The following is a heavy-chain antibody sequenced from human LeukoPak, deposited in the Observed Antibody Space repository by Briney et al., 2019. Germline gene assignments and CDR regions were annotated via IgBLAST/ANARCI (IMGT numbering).Heavy chain of an antibody. CDR3: AKSSYFWSGYFS. CDR2: IRYDGSNK. J-gene: IGHJ4*02. V-gene: IGHV3-30*02. D-gene: IGHD3-3*01. CDR1: GFTFSSYG. Sequence: GGSLRRYCAASGFTFSSYGMHWVRQAPGKGLEWVAFIRYDGSNKYYADSVKGRFTISRDNSKNTLYLQMNSLRAEDTAVYYCAKSSYFWSGYFSWGQGTLVTVSS.